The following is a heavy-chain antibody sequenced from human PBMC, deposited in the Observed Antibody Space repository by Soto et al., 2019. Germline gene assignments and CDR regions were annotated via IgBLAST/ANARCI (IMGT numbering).Heavy chain of an antibody. Sequence: QLQLQESGSGLVKPSQTLSLTCAVSGGSISSGGYSWSWIRQPPGKGLEWIGYIYHSGSTYYNPSLKSRVTISVDRSKNQFSLKMSSVTAADTAVYYCASLRSGWGIDYWGQGTLVTVSS. CDR1: GGSISSGGYS. CDR2: IYHSGST. D-gene: IGHD6-19*01. CDR3: ASLRSGWGIDY. V-gene: IGHV4-30-2*01. J-gene: IGHJ4*02.